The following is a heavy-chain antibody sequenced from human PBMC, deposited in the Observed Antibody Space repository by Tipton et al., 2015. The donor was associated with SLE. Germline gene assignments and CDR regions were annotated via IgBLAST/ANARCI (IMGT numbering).Heavy chain of an antibody. Sequence: SLRLSCAASGFSLRDSYMTWIRQAPGKGLQWVSYIGGSGPYINYADSVKGRFTISRDNAKNSLYLQMNSLRDEDTAVYYCSRDPRSLDFWGQGTLVTVSS. CDR1: GFSLRDSY. J-gene: IGHJ4*02. CDR3: SRDPRSLDF. V-gene: IGHV3-11*04. CDR2: IGGSGPYI.